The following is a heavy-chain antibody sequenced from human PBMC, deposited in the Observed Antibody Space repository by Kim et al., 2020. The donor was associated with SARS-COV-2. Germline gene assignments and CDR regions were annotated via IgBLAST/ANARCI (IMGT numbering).Heavy chain of an antibody. CDR2: INHSGST. D-gene: IGHD4-17*01. CDR1: GGSFSGYY. J-gene: IGHJ4*02. Sequence: SETLSLTCAVYGGSFSGYYWSWIRQPPGKGLEWIGEINHSGSTNYNPSLKSRVTISVDTSKNQFSLKLSSVTAADTAVYYCARGPGGVTTILDYWGQGTLVTVSS. V-gene: IGHV4-34*01. CDR3: ARGPGGVTTILDY.